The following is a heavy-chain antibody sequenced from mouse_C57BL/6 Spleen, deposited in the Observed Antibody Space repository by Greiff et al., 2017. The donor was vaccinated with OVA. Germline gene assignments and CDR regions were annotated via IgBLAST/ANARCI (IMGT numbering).Heavy chain of an antibody. CDR2: INPNNGGT. V-gene: IGHV1-26*01. Sequence: EVQLQQSGPELVKPGASVKISCKASGYTFTDYYMNWVKQSHGKSLEWIGDINPNNGGTSYNQKFKGKATLTVDKSSSTAYMELRSLTSEDSAVYYCARGVGMRGDYWGQGTSVTVSS. CDR3: ARGVGMRGDY. J-gene: IGHJ4*01. CDR1: GYTFTDYY.